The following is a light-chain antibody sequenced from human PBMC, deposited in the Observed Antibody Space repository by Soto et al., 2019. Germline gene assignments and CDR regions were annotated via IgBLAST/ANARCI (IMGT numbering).Light chain of an antibody. V-gene: IGKV4-1*01. CDR2: WES. CDR3: QEDFRSPYT. J-gene: IGKJ2*01. Sequence: DFVVTQSPDSLAVSLGEKATINCKSSQTVLYTSNNNNYVAWYQQKPGQPPKLLIYWESTRASGVPHRFSGGGSGTESTLDIRTPQAKDGALYYCQEDFRSPYTFGQGSKLEVK. CDR1: QTVLYTSNNNNY.